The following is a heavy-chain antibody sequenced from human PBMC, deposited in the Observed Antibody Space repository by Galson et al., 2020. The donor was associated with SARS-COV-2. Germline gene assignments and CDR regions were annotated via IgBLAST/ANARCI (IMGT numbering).Heavy chain of an antibody. V-gene: IGHV4-34*01. CDR1: GGSFSGYY. D-gene: IGHD2-2*01. CDR3: ASFLPAATRPYYYYYMDV. CDR2: INHSGST. Sequence: SETLSLTCAVYGGSFSGYYWSWIRQPPGKGLEWIGEINHSGSTNYNPSLKSRVTISVDTSKNQFSLKLSSVTAADTAVYYCASFLPAATRPYYYYYMDVWGKGTTVTVSS. J-gene: IGHJ6*03.